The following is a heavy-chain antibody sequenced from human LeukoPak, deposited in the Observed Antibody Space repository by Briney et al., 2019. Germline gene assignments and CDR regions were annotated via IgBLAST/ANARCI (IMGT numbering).Heavy chain of an antibody. D-gene: IGHD2-8*01. Sequence: SVKVSCKASGGTFSSYAVSGVRQAPGQGHEWMGGIIPIFGTANYAQKFQGRATITTDESTSTAYMELSSLRSEDTAVYYCARRYCTNGVCYTGHWFDPWGQGTLVTVSS. V-gene: IGHV1-69*05. CDR3: ARRYCTNGVCYTGHWFDP. CDR1: GGTFSSYA. CDR2: IIPIFGTA. J-gene: IGHJ5*02.